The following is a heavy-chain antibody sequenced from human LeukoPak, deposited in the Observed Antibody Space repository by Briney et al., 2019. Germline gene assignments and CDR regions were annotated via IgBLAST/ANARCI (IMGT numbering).Heavy chain of an antibody. D-gene: IGHD6-13*01. CDR3: AKGKYSSSWYFYFDY. CDR1: GFNFSNYD. V-gene: IGHV3-13*01. J-gene: IGHJ4*02. CDR2: IGTAGDT. Sequence: GGSLRLSCAASGFNFSNYDMHWVRQATGKGLEWVSVIGTAGDTYYPGSVKGRFIISRGNARNSFFLQMNSLRAGDTAVYYCAKGKYSSSWYFYFDYWGQGTLVTVSS.